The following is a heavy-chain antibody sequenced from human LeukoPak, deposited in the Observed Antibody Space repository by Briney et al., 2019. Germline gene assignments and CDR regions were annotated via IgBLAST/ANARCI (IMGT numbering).Heavy chain of an antibody. CDR1: GFTFSSYW. CDR2: ISSDESTT. J-gene: IGHJ4*02. D-gene: IGHD2-15*01. V-gene: IGHV3-74*01. Sequence: PGGSLRLSCAASGFTFSSYWMHWVRQAPGKGLVWVSRISSDESTTTYADSVKGRFTISRDNAKNTLYLQMTSLRDEDTAVYYCAKGGSQGDCSFGTCYGDYWGKGTVVTVS. CDR3: AKGGSQGDCSFGTCYGDY.